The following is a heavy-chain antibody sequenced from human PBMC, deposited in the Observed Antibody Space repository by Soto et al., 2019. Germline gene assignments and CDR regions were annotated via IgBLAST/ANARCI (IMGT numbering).Heavy chain of an antibody. Sequence: PSETLSLTCSVSGYSVSSSDYYWAWTRQPPGKGLEWIGSMLYSGLTYYNPSLKSRVTLSVDTSKNQFSVRLNSVTASDTAVYYCAPLSVSLSGPYGIHVWGQGTTVTVSS. CDR2: MLYSGLT. J-gene: IGHJ6*02. CDR3: APLSVSLSGPYGIHV. V-gene: IGHV4-39*01. D-gene: IGHD2-15*01. CDR1: GYSVSSSDYY.